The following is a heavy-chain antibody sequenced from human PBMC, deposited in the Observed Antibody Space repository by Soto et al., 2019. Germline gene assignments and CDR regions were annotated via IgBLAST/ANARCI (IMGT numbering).Heavy chain of an antibody. V-gene: IGHV3-74*01. CDR3: ARVGVGHYEFDY. CDR1: GFTFSSYW. CDR2: IKTDGSST. J-gene: IGHJ4*02. Sequence: EVQLVESGGALVQPGGSLSLSCAASGFTFSSYWMHWVRQAPGEGLVWVSRIKTDGSSTSYADSVKGRFTISRDNAKNTMYLQMNSLRAEDTAVYYCARVGVGHYEFDYWGQGTLVTVSS. D-gene: IGHD3-16*01.